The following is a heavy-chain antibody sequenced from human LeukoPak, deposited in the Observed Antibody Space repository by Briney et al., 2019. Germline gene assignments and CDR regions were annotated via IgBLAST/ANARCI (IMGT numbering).Heavy chain of an antibody. CDR2: IYYSGST. D-gene: IGHD6-19*01. CDR3: ARPSSIMAVAPFDY. V-gene: IGHV4-59*01. Sequence: SETLSLTCTVSGGSISSYYWSWIRQPPGKGLEWIGYIYYSGSTNYNPSLKSRVTISVDTSKNQFSLKLSSVTAADTAVYYCARPSSIMAVAPFDYWGQGTLVTVSS. J-gene: IGHJ4*02. CDR1: GGSISSYY.